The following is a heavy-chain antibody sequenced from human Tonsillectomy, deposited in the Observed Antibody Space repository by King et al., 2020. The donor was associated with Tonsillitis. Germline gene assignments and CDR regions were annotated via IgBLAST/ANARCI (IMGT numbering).Heavy chain of an antibody. CDR1: GFIVSSNY. J-gene: IGHJ4*02. CDR3: ARDVAAAGCLWD. CDR2: IYSCGST. Sequence: VQLVESGGGFIQPGGSLRLSCAASGFIVSSNYMSWVRQAPGKGLEWVSVIYSCGSTYYADSWKGRFTISRDNSKNTLYLQMNSLRAEDTAVYYCARDVAAAGCLWDWGQGTMVTVSS. D-gene: IGHD6-13*01. V-gene: IGHV3-66*03.